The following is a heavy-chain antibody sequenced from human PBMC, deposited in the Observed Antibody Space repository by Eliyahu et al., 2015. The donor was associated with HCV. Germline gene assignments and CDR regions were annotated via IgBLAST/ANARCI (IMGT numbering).Heavy chain of an antibody. CDR2: INQDGGQK. Sequence: EVQLVESGGGXVQPGEXLRLXCSASGFTFTNFWMXWVRQAPGKGLEWLANINQDGGQKYYVDSVRGRFTISRDNAKNSVYLQMNSLRAEDTAVYYCTKTYSATAGDYWGQGTLVTVSS. D-gene: IGHD6-13*01. CDR1: GFTFTNFW. V-gene: IGHV3-7*01. CDR3: TKTYSATAGDY. J-gene: IGHJ4*02.